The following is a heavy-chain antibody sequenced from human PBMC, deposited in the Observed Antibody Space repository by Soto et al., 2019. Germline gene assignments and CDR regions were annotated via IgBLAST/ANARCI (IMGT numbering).Heavy chain of an antibody. CDR3: ASQLESTTYFAD. J-gene: IGHJ4*02. CDR1: GGSISNSDYF. Sequence: PSETLSLTCTVSGGSISNSDYFWAWMRQPPGKGLEWVGTISHTGSPRYNPSLKSRVTISVDTSKNQFSLRLPSVTAADTAVFYCASQLESTTYFADWGRGTLVTVSS. D-gene: IGHD1-1*01. CDR2: ISHTGSP. V-gene: IGHV4-39*01.